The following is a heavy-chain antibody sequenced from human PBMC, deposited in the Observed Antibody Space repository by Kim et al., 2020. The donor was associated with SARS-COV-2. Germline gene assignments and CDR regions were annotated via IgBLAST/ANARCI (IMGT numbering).Heavy chain of an antibody. CDR3: AKSGQLDY. V-gene: IGHV3-23*01. Sequence: YYPGSVKVRFTISRDNSKNTLYLQMNNLRAEDTAVYFCAKSGQLDYWGQGTLVTVSS. J-gene: IGHJ4*02. D-gene: IGHD5-12*01.